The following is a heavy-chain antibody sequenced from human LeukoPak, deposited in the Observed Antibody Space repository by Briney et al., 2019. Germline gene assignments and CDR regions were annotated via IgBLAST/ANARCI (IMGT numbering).Heavy chain of an antibody. J-gene: IGHJ4*01. CDR2: IYTSGST. V-gene: IGHV4-4*07. CDR3: AKSGGYGLIDY. Sequence: SETLSLTCTVSGGSISSYYWSWIRQPAGKGLEWIGRIYTSGSTNYNPSLKSRVTMSVDTSKNQFSLKLNSVTAADSAMYYCAKSGGYGLIDYWGQGTLVTVSS. D-gene: IGHD1-26*01. CDR1: GGSISSYY.